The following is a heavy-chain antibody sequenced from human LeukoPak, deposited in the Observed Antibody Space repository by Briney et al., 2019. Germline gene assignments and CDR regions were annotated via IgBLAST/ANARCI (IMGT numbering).Heavy chain of an antibody. CDR2: IKQDGSEK. V-gene: IGHV3-7*01. J-gene: IGHJ5*02. CDR3: ARDRGIGSYHTYNWFDP. D-gene: IGHD1-26*01. CDR1: GFTFSSYG. Sequence: GRSLRLSCAASGFTFSSYGMHWVRQAPGKGLEWVANIKQDGSEKYYVDSVKGRFTISRDNAKNSLYLQMNSLRAEDTAVYYCARDRGIGSYHTYNWFDPWGQGTLVTVSS.